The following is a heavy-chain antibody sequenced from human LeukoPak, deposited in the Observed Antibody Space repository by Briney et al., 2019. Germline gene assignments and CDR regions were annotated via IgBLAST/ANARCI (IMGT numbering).Heavy chain of an antibody. V-gene: IGHV3-23*01. Sequence: GGSLGLSCPASGFTFSSYAMSWVRQAPGKGLEWVSSISDSGSGTYYADSVKGRFTISRDNSKNTLYLQMNNLRAEDTAVYYCAKRTDTSGNRGGALDIWGQGTMVAVSS. CDR2: ISDSGSGT. CDR3: AKRTDTSGNRGGALDI. J-gene: IGHJ3*02. D-gene: IGHD3-22*01. CDR1: GFTFSSYA.